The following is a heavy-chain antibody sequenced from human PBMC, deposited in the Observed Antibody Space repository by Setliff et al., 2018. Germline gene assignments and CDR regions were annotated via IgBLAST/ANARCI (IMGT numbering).Heavy chain of an antibody. CDR3: ARDGGNGYGVDAYAGGGFDI. J-gene: IGHJ3*02. Sequence: SSETLSLTCAVSGYSISSDHYWGWIRQPPGKGLEWIGGIYHSGSAYYNPSLKSRVTISVDTSKNQFSLKLSSVTAADRAVYYCARDGGNGYGVDAYAGGGFDIWGQGTMVTVS. V-gene: IGHV4-38-2*02. CDR1: GYSISSDHY. D-gene: IGHD5-18*01. CDR2: IYHSGSA.